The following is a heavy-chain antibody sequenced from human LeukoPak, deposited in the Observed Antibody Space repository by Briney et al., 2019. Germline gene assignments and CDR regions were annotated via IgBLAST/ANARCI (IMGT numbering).Heavy chain of an antibody. CDR3: ARSFYGGNSDY. Sequence: SETLSLTCAVYGGSFSGYYWSWIRQPPGKGLEWTGYIHFSGSTSYNPSLKSRVTISVDTSKNHFSLKLSSVPAADTAIYYCARSFYGGNSDYWGQGTLLTVSS. CDR1: GGSFSGYY. CDR2: IHFSGST. D-gene: IGHD4-23*01. J-gene: IGHJ4*02. V-gene: IGHV4-59*01.